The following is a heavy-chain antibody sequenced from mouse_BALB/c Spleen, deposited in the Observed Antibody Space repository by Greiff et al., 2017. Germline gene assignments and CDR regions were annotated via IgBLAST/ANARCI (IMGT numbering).Heavy chain of an antibody. D-gene: IGHD1-1*01. CDR1: GFTFNTYA. CDR3: VRLLYAMDY. CDR2: IRIKSNNYAT. J-gene: IGHJ4*01. V-gene: IGHV10-1*02. Sequence: EVQVVESGGGLVQPKGSLKLSCAASGFTFNTYAMNWVRQAPGKGLEWVARIRIKSNNYATYYADSVKDRFTISRDDSQSMLYLQMNNLKTEDTAMYYCVRLLYAMDYWGQGTSVTVSS.